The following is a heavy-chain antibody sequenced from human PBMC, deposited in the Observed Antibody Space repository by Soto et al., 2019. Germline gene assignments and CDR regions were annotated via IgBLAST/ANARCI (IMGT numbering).Heavy chain of an antibody. J-gene: IGHJ4*02. Sequence: SETLSLTFTVSGGSISSSSYYWGWIRQPPGKGLEWIGSIYYSGSTYYNPSLKSRVTISVDTSKNQFSLKLSSVTAADTAVYYCARQCYYYDSSGHLDYWGQGTLVTVSS. D-gene: IGHD3-22*01. V-gene: IGHV4-39*01. CDR3: ARQCYYYDSSGHLDY. CDR2: IYYSGST. CDR1: GGSISSSSYY.